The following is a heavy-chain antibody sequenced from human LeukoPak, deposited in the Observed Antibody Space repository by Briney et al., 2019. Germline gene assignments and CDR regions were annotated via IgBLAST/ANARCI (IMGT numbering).Heavy chain of an antibody. CDR2: ISGSGGST. Sequence: GGTLRLSCAASGFTFSSYGMSWVRQAPGKGLEWVSAISGSGGSTYYADSVKGRFTISRDNAKNSLYLQMNSLRAEDTAVYYCARDADLYSYGYHPTFFDYWGQGTLVTVSS. CDR3: ARDADLYSYGYHPTFFDY. V-gene: IGHV3-23*01. J-gene: IGHJ4*02. CDR1: GFTFSSYG. D-gene: IGHD5-18*01.